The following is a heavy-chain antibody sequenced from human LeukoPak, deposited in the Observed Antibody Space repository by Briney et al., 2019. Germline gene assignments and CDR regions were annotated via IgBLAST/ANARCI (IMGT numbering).Heavy chain of an antibody. CDR1: GYSISSGYY. V-gene: IGHV4-38-2*02. D-gene: IGHD1-26*01. CDR3: AEATRGY. CDR2: IYRSGST. Sequence: PSETLSLTCTVSGYSISSGYYWGWIRQPPGKGLEWIGSIYRSGSTYYNPSLKSRVTISVDTSKNQFSLKLSSVTAADTAVYYCAEATRGYWGQGTLVTVSS. J-gene: IGHJ4*02.